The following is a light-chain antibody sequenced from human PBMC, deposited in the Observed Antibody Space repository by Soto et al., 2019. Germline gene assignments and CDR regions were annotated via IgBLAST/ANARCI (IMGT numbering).Light chain of an antibody. CDR3: NSYTSSSTYV. CDR1: SSDVGGYNY. CDR2: EVS. V-gene: IGLV2-14*01. J-gene: IGLJ1*01. Sequence: QSALTQPASVSGSDGQSITISCTGTSSDVGGYNYVSWYQQHPGKAPKVMIYEVSNRPSGVSNRFSGSKSGNTASLTISGRQAEDEADYYCNSYTSSSTYVFGTGTQLTVL.